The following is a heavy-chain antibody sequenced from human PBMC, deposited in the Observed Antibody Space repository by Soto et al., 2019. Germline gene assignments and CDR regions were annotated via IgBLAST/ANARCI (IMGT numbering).Heavy chain of an antibody. Sequence: SETLSLTCTVSGGTISSYYWSLIRQPAGKGLEWIGRIYTSGSTNYNPSLKSRVTMSVDTSKNQFSLKLSSVTAADTAVYYCAIRSIAARLGGAFDIWGKGRMVTVSS. CDR1: GGTISSYY. V-gene: IGHV4-4*07. CDR3: AIRSIAARLGGAFDI. D-gene: IGHD6-6*01. CDR2: IYTSGST. J-gene: IGHJ3*02.